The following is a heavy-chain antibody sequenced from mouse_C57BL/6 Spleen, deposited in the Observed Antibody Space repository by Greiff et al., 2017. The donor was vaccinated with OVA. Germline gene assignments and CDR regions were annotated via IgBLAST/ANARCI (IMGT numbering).Heavy chain of an antibody. CDR3: ARDNWDQNYFDY. D-gene: IGHD4-1*01. J-gene: IGHJ2*01. V-gene: IGHV5-4*01. CDR2: ISDGGSYT. CDR1: GFTFSSYA. Sequence: EVQGVESGGGLVKPGGSLKLSCAASGFTFSSYAMSWVRQTPEKRLEWVATISDGGSYTYYPDNVKGRFTISRDNAKNNLYLQMSHLKSEDTAMYYCARDNWDQNYFDYWGQGTTLTVSS.